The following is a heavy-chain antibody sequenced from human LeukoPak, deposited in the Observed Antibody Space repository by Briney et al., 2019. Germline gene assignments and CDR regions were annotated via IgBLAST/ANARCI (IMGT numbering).Heavy chain of an antibody. CDR2: ISSSNSYI. CDR3: ARVSYYDSSGYYDAFDI. J-gene: IGHJ3*02. D-gene: IGHD3-22*01. V-gene: IGHV3-21*01. CDR1: GFTFSTYT. Sequence: PGGSVRLSCAASGFTFSTYTINWVRQAPGKGLEWVSSISSSNSYIYYADSVKGRFTISRDNAKNSLYLQMNSLRAEDTAVYYCARVSYYDSSGYYDAFDIWGQGTMVTVSS.